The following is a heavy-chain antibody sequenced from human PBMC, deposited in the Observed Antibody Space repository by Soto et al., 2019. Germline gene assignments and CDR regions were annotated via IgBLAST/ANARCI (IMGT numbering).Heavy chain of an antibody. V-gene: IGHV1-2*04. CDR2: INPNSGGT. J-gene: IGHJ4*02. Sequence: QVQLVQSGAEVKKPGASVKVSCKASGYTFTGYNMHWVRQAPGHGLEWMGSINPNSGGTNYAQKLQGLVTMTRDTSISTAYMELSRLRFDDTAVYYCAREGQLASYDYWVLGTLVLVSS. CDR1: GYTFTGYN. CDR3: AREGQLASYDY. D-gene: IGHD6-6*01.